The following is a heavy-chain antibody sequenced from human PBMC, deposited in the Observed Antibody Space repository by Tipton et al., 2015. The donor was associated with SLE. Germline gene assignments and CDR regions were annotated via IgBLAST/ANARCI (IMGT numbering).Heavy chain of an antibody. V-gene: IGHV4-59*11. CDR1: GGSISSHY. CDR3: ARVVGATRGYYYYYMDV. D-gene: IGHD1-26*01. Sequence: TLSLTCTVSGGSISSHYWSWIRQPPGKGLEWIGYIYYSGSTNYNPSLKSRVTISVDTSKNQFSLKLSSVTAADTAVYYCARVVGATRGYYYYYMDVWGKGTTVTVSS. J-gene: IGHJ6*03. CDR2: IYYSGST.